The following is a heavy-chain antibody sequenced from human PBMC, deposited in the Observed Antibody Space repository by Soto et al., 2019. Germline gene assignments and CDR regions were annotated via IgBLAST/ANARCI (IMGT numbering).Heavy chain of an antibody. Sequence: SGPTLVNPTETLTLTCTVSGFSLSNARMGVSWIRQPPGKALEWLAHIFSNDEKSYSTSLKSRLTISKDTSKSQVVLTMTNMDPVDTATYYCARIIWSGCSGGSCYGIWYYFDYWGQGTLVTVSS. CDR1: GFSLSNARMG. D-gene: IGHD2-15*01. CDR3: ARIIWSGCSGGSCYGIWYYFDY. V-gene: IGHV2-26*01. CDR2: IFSNDEK. J-gene: IGHJ4*02.